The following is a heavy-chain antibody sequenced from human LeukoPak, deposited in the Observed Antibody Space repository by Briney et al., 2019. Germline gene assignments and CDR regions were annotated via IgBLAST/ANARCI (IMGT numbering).Heavy chain of an antibody. Sequence: ASVKASCKASGYTFTSYYMHWVRQAPGQGLEWMGIINPSGGSTSYAQKFQGRVTMTRDTSTSTVYMELSSLRSEDTAVYYCARGGVYYDILTGYYIFDTAKSNWFDPWGQGTLVTVSS. CDR3: ARGGVYYDILTGYYIFDTAKSNWFDP. D-gene: IGHD3-9*01. CDR1: GYTFTSYY. CDR2: INPSGGST. V-gene: IGHV1-46*01. J-gene: IGHJ5*02.